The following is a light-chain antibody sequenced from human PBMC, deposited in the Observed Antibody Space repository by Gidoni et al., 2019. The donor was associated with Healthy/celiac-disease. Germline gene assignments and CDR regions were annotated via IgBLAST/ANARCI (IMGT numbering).Light chain of an antibody. V-gene: IGKV3-15*01. Sequence: EIVMTQSPATLSVSPGERATLSCRASQSVSSNLAWYQQKPGQAPRLLIYGASTRATGIPARFSGSGSGTEFTLTISSLQSEDFAVYYCQHRKTFXQXTKLEIK. CDR1: QSVSSN. CDR3: QHRKT. CDR2: GAS. J-gene: IGKJ2*01.